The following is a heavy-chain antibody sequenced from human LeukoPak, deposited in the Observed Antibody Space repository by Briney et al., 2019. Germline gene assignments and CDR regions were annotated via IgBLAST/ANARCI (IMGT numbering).Heavy chain of an antibody. CDR3: ARLGYDILTGYYKGAFDI. V-gene: IGHV4-59*01. D-gene: IGHD3-9*01. CDR2: IYYSVST. CDR1: GGSISSYY. Sequence: SETLSLTCTVSGGSISSYYWSWIRQPPGKGLEWIGYIYYSVSTNYNPSLKSRVTISVDTSKNQFSLKLSSVTAADTAVYYCARLGYDILTGYYKGAFDIWGQGTMVTVSS. J-gene: IGHJ3*02.